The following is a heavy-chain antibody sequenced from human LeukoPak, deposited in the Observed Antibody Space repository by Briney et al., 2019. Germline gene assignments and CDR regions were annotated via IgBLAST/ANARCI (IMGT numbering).Heavy chain of an antibody. CDR1: GGSISSSSYY. CDR2: IYYSGST. J-gene: IGHJ6*03. V-gene: IGHV4-39*01. CDR3: ARLGCGGIYYYHYRDV. D-gene: IGHD4-23*01. Sequence: PSETLSLTCTVSGGSISSSSYYWGWIRQPPGKGLEWIGSIYYSGSTYYNPSLKSRVTISVDTSKNQFSPKLSSVTAADTAVDYCARLGCGGIYYYHYRDVWGKGTTFTVSS.